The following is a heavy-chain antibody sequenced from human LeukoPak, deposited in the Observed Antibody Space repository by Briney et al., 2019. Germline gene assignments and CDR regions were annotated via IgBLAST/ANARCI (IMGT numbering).Heavy chain of an antibody. CDR1: GYTFIDYY. J-gene: IGHJ4*02. D-gene: IGHD3-3*01. CDR2: INPGSGGT. V-gene: IGHV1-2*02. CDR3: ARDGGFDY. Sequence: ASVKVSCKASGYTFIDYYIHWVRQARGQGLEWMGWINPGSGGTKSARKFQGRVTMTRDTSITTAYMELNTLTSDDTALYYCARDGGFDYWGQGTPVTVSS.